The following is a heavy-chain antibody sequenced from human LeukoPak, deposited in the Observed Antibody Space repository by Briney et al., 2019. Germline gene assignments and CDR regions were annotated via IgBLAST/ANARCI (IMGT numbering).Heavy chain of an antibody. CDR3: AGTYDSSGYYSPFDY. V-gene: IGHV4-4*07. D-gene: IGHD3-22*01. J-gene: IGHJ4*02. CDR1: GGSISSYY. Sequence: SETLSLTCTVSGGSISSYYWSWIRQPAGKGLEWIGRIYTSGSTNYNPSLKSRVTMSVDTSKNQFSLKLSSVTAADTAAYYCAGTYDSSGYYSPFDYWGQGTLVTVSS. CDR2: IYTSGST.